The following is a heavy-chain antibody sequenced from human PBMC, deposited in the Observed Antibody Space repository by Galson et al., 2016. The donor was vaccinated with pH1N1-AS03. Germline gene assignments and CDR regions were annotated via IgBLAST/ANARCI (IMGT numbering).Heavy chain of an antibody. V-gene: IGHV3-7*01. CDR2: IKPDGGDK. CDR1: GFTFNSYW. CDR3: ARDLNWDNA. J-gene: IGHJ5*02. Sequence: LRLSCAASGFTFNSYWMAWVRQAPGKGLEWVANIKPDGGDKYYVDSVKGRFTISRDNAKNSLYLQMNSLRVEDTAVYYCARDLNWDNAWGQGTLVTVSS.